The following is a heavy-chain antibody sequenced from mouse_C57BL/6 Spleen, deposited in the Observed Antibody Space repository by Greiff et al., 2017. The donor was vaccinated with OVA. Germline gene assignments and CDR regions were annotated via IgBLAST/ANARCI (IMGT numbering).Heavy chain of an antibody. J-gene: IGHJ2*01. Sequence: EVQLQQSGPELVKPGASVKISCKASGYTFTDYYMNWVKQSHGKSLEWIGDINPNNGGTSYNQKFKGKATLTVDKSSSTAYMELRSLTSEDSAVYYCARGSYGDYWGQGTTLTVSS. CDR2: INPNNGGT. CDR3: ARGSYGDY. V-gene: IGHV1-26*01. D-gene: IGHD1-1*01. CDR1: GYTFTDYY.